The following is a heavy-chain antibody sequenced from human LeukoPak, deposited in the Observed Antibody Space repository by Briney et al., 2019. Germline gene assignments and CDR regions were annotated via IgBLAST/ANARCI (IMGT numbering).Heavy chain of an antibody. CDR1: GFTFDDYA. J-gene: IGHJ4*02. D-gene: IGHD3-22*01. CDR3: ARHRAAYYYDSSGYYDY. V-gene: IGHV3-9*01. CDR2: ISWNSGSI. Sequence: PGGSLRLSCAASGFTFDDYAMHWVRQAPGKGLEWVSGISWNSGSIGYADSVKGRFTISRDNSKNTLYLQMNSLRAEDTAVYYCARHRAAYYYDSSGYYDYWGQGTLVTVSS.